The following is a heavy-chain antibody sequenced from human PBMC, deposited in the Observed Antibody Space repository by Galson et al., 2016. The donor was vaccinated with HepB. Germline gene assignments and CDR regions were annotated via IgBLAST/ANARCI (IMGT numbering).Heavy chain of an antibody. CDR3: ARVGFWTGYSLDFDF. CDR1: GDSINSSNW. J-gene: IGHJ4*02. V-gene: IGHV4-4*02. CDR2: IYHSGRT. Sequence: ETLSLTCAVSGDSINSSNWWSWVRQPPGKGLEWIAEIYHSGRTNYNPSLKSRVSISVDKSKNHFSLRLRSVTAADTAVYYCARVGFWTGYSLDFDFWGQGTLVTVSS. D-gene: IGHD3/OR15-3a*01.